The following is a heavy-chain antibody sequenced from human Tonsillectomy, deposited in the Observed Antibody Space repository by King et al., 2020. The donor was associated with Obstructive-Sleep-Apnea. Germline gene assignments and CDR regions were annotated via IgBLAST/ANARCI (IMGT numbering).Heavy chain of an antibody. CDR3: ARHSISGDSLY. J-gene: IGHJ4*02. Sequence: QLVQSGAEVKKPGESLRISCKGSGYIFSSHWISWVRQMPGKGLEWSGRIGPADSFTNYSPSFQGHFTMSTDNSISTPYLQWSSLKASDTAMYYCARHSISGDSLYWGQGTLVTVSS. CDR2: IGPADSFT. V-gene: IGHV5-10-1*01. CDR1: GYIFSSHW. D-gene: IGHD1-26*01.